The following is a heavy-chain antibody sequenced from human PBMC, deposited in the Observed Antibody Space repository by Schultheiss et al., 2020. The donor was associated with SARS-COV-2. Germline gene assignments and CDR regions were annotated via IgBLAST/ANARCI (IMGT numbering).Heavy chain of an antibody. CDR2: ICGSGGST. CDR1: GFTFSSYS. J-gene: IGHJ2*01. V-gene: IGHV3-21*01. Sequence: GESLKISCAASGFTFSSYSMNWVRQAPGKGLEWVSVICGSGGSTYYADSVKGRFTISRDNAKNSLYLQMNSLRAEDTAVYYCARDEWYFDLWGRGTLVTVSS. CDR3: ARDEWYFDL.